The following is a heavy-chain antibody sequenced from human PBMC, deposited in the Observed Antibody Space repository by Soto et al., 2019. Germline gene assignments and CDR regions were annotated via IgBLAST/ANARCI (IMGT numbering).Heavy chain of an antibody. CDR3: ARDGDYYCRYV. J-gene: IGHJ6*02. CDR2: TTSHSYGGTT. Sequence: GGSLRLSCAFSGFTSTDHALTWVRQAPGKGLEWVAFTTSHSYGGTTDYAASVKGRFTISRDDSKSIAYLQMNSLQIADTAIYYCARDGDYYCRYVWDQGTTFTVAS. V-gene: IGHV3-49*04. D-gene: IGHD3-3*01. CDR1: GFTSTDHA.